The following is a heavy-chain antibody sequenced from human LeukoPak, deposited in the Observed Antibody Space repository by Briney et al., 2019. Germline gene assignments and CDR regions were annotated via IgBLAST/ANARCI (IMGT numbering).Heavy chain of an antibody. Sequence: SETLSLACTVSGGSISSDYWTWIRQPAGKGLEWIGRIYISGSTNYNPSLTSRVTMSVDASKNQFSLKLSSVNAADTAVYYCARERGGNYYFGMDVWGQGTTVTVSS. CDR1: GGSISSDY. CDR3: ARERGGNYYFGMDV. J-gene: IGHJ6*02. V-gene: IGHV4-4*07. D-gene: IGHD2-15*01. CDR2: IYISGST.